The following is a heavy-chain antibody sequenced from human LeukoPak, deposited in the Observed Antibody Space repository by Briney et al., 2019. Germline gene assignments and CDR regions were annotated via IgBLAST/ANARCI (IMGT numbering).Heavy chain of an antibody. V-gene: IGHV4-39*01. CDR1: GGSISSSSYY. J-gene: IGHJ4*02. D-gene: IGHD3-10*01. CDR2: VYNSGPT. CDR3: ARRYGSGSYRPDY. Sequence: SETLSLTCTVSGGSISSSSYYWGWIRQPPGKGLEWSGSVYNSGPTYYNPSLKSRVTISVDTSKNQFSLKLSSVTAADTAAYYCARRYGSGSYRPDYWGQGTLVTVSS.